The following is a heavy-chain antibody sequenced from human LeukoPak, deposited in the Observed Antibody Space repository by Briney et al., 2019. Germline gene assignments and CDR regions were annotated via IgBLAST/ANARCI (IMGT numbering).Heavy chain of an antibody. CDR2: ISYDGSNK. Sequence: GGSLRLSCAASGFTFSSYAMHWVRQAPGKGLEWVAVISYDGSNKYYADSVKGRITMSRDDSKSTLYLQMNSLRAEDTAVYYCAKGGSFDILTGPDVWGQGTLVTVSS. J-gene: IGHJ4*02. D-gene: IGHD3-9*01. CDR1: GFTFSSYA. V-gene: IGHV3-30*04. CDR3: AKGGSFDILTGPDV.